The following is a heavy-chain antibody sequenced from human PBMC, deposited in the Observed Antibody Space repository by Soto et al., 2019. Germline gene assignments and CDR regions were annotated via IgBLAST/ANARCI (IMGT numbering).Heavy chain of an antibody. CDR2: ISSSSSYI. D-gene: IGHD2-21*01. V-gene: IGHV3-21*01. CDR1: GFTVSSYS. Sequence: EVQLVESGGGLVQPGGSLRLSCAASGFTVSSYSMNWVRQAPGKGLEWVSSISSSSSYIYYADSVKGLFNISRDNAKNSLYLQMNSMRAEDTAVYYCARVERAYCSGDCYDYWGQGTLVTVSS. J-gene: IGHJ4*02. CDR3: ARVERAYCSGDCYDY.